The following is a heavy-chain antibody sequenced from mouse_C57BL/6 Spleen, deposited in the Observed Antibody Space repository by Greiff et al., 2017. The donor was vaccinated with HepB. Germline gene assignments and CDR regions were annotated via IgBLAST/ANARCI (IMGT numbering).Heavy chain of an antibody. CDR2: IWSGGST. Sequence: VKLMESGPGLVQPSQSLSITCTVSGFSLTSYGVHWVRQSPGKGLEWLGVIWSGGSTDYNAAFISRLSISKDNSKSQVFFKMNSLQADDTAIYYCARQITTVVAPTYAMDYWGQGTSVTVSS. CDR1: GFSLTSYG. J-gene: IGHJ4*01. V-gene: IGHV2-2*01. CDR3: ARQITTVVAPTYAMDY. D-gene: IGHD1-1*01.